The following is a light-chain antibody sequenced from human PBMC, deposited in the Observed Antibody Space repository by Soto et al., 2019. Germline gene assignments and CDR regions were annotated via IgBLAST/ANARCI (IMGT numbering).Light chain of an antibody. CDR1: QTINGY. CDR2: AAS. V-gene: IGKV1-39*01. Sequence: DIQMTQSPSTLSASVGERVTITCRASQTINGYLNWYQQRPGKAPKLLIYAASSLQSGVPSRFSGSGSGTDFTLTINSLQPEDFATYYCQQSHGSPYTFGQGTKLEIK. CDR3: QQSHGSPYT. J-gene: IGKJ2*01.